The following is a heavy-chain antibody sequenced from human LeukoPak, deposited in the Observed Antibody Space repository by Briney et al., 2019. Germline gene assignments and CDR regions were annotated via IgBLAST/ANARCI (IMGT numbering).Heavy chain of an antibody. CDR3: ARHYRYFDWAHGAFDI. CDR2: IYYSGST. Sequence: SETLSLTCTASGGSISSSSYYWGWIRQPPGKGLEWIGSIYYSGSTYYNPSLKSRVTISVDTSKNQFSLKLSSVTAADTAVYYCARHYRYFDWAHGAFDIWGQGTMVTVSS. CDR1: GGSISSSSYY. V-gene: IGHV4-39*01. J-gene: IGHJ3*02. D-gene: IGHD3-9*01.